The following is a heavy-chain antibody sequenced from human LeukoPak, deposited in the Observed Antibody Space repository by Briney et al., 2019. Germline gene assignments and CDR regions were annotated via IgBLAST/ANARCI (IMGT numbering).Heavy chain of an antibody. CDR2: ISSSGSTI. CDR1: GFTFSSYE. Sequence: PGGSLGLSCAASGFTFSSYEMNWVRQASGKGLEWVSYISSSGSTIYYADSVKGRFTISRDNAKNTLYLQMNSLRAEDTAVYYCARGYYYDSSGWIDAFDIWGQGTMVTVSS. D-gene: IGHD3-22*01. J-gene: IGHJ3*02. V-gene: IGHV3-48*03. CDR3: ARGYYYDSSGWIDAFDI.